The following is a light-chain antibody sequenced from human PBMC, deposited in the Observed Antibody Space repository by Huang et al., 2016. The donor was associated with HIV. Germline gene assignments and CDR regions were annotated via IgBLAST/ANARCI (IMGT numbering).Light chain of an antibody. J-gene: IGKJ3*01. CDR2: GAS. V-gene: IGKV1-39*01. Sequence: DIQMTQSPSSLSASVGDRVSVTCRASQSISAYLNWYQQMPGRAPRLLIYGASNLQSGVSSRFSGTGSGTNFTFTITSLQPEDSAVYYCQQSYSSLSTFGPGT. CDR3: QQSYSSLST. CDR1: QSISAY.